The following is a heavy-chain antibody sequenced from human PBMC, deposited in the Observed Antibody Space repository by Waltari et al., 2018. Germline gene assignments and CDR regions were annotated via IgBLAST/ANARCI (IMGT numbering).Heavy chain of an antibody. CDR3: ATEYSSSWYTYGMDV. Sequence: EVQLLESGGGLVQPGGSLSLSCAASGFTFSSYAMSWVRQAPGKGLEWVSAISGSGGSTYYADSVKGRFTISRDNSKNTLYLQMNSLRAEDTAVYYCATEYSSSWYTYGMDVWGQGTTVTVSS. CDR2: ISGSGGST. V-gene: IGHV3-23*01. D-gene: IGHD6-13*01. CDR1: GFTFSSYA. J-gene: IGHJ6*02.